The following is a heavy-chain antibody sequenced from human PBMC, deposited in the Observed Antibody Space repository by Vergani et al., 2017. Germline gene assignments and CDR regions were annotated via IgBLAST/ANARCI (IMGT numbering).Heavy chain of an antibody. CDR2: IYTRGST. CDR1: GGSISSYY. D-gene: IGHD1-26*01. Sequence: QVQLQESGPGLVKPSETLSLTCTVSGGSISSYYWSGIRPPAGKGLEWIGRIYTRGSTNYNPSLKSRVTISVNTSKNQFSLKLSSVTAADTAVYYCAGRSSAEYFQHWGEGTLVTVSS. CDR3: AGRSSAEYFQH. J-gene: IGHJ1*01. V-gene: IGHV4-4*07.